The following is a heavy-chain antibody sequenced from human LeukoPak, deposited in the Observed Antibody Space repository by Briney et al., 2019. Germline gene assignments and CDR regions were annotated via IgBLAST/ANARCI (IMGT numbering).Heavy chain of an antibody. CDR3: ARVDYGSGTYYLEDAFDI. CDR1: GYTFSSYD. D-gene: IGHD3-10*01. Sequence: ASVKVSCKASGYTFSSYDVNWVRQATGQGLEWMGWMNPNTGDTGYAQKFQGRVTTTRNTSISTAYMELSSLRSEDTAVYYCARVDYGSGTYYLEDAFDIWGQGTMVTVSS. V-gene: IGHV1-8*01. CDR2: MNPNTGDT. J-gene: IGHJ3*02.